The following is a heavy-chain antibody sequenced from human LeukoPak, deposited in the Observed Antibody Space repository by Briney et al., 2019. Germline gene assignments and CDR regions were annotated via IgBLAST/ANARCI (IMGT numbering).Heavy chain of an antibody. J-gene: IGHJ4*02. V-gene: IGHV3-66*04. D-gene: IGHD6-19*01. CDR2: IYSGGST. Sequence: GGSLRLSCAASGFTVSSNYMSWVRQAPGKGLEWVSVIYSGGSTYYADSVKGRFTISRDNSKNTLYLQMNSLRAEDTAVYYCARQFSSGWYYFDYWGQGTLVTVSS. CDR1: GFTVSSNY. CDR3: ARQFSSGWYYFDY.